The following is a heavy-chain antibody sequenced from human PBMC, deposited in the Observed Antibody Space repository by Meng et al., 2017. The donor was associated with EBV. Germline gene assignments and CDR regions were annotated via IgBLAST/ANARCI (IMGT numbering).Heavy chain of an antibody. V-gene: IGHV4-4*02. CDR2: IPYRGSK. J-gene: IGHJ4*02. CDR3: LSRSGGSV. D-gene: IGHD3-10*01. Sequence: VRLGDLDPGLVSPSESLSLACAVSCDSNTKHNLGAWVRQTPSKGLEWIGEIPYRGSKAYSPSRRIRVSISIDKPNDQFSLKLTSETAADTAVYHCLSRSGGSVWGQGTLVTVSS. CDR1: CDSNTKHNL.